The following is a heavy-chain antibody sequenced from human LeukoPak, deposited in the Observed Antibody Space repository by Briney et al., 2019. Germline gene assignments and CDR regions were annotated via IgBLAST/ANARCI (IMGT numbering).Heavy chain of an antibody. CDR2: ISSSGSTI. V-gene: IGHV3-48*03. Sequence: GGSLRLSCAASGFTFSSYEMNWVRQAPGKGLEWVSYISSSGSTIYYADSVKGRFTISRDNAKNSLYLQMNSLRAEDTAAYYCARDPHLGWLRFSSYYYYYMDVWGKGTTVTVSS. CDR3: ARDPHLGWLRFSSYYYYYMDV. CDR1: GFTFSSYE. J-gene: IGHJ6*03. D-gene: IGHD5-12*01.